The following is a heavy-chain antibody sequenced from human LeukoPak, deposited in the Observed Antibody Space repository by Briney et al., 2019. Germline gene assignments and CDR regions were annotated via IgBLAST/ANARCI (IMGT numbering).Heavy chain of an antibody. J-gene: IGHJ4*02. V-gene: IGHV1-3*01. Sequence: ASVKVSRKASGYTFTSYAMHWVRQAPGQRLEWMGWINAGNGNTKYSQKLQGRVTITRDTSASTAYMELSSLRSEDTAVYYCARGFVRSSSWYGPPFDYWGQGTLVTVSS. D-gene: IGHD6-13*01. CDR3: ARGFVRSSSWYGPPFDY. CDR1: GYTFTSYA. CDR2: INAGNGNT.